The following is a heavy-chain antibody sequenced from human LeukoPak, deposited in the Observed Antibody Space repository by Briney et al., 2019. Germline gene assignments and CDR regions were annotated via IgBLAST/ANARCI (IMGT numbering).Heavy chain of an antibody. V-gene: IGHV4-39*07. CDR3: ARDLPCCRGSPDAFDI. Sequence: SETLSLTCTVSGASISRTTYYWGWVRQPPGKGLEWIGNIYYSGSTYYNPSLRSRVTLSVDTSKNQFSLNLRSVTAADTAVYYCARDLPCCRGSPDAFDIWGQGTMVVVSS. CDR1: GASISRTTYY. J-gene: IGHJ3*02. D-gene: IGHD3-10*01. CDR2: IYYSGST.